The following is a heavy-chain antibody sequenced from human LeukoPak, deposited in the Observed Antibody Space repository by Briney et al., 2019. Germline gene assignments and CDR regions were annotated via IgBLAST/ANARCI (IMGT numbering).Heavy chain of an antibody. CDR1: GFTFSSYW. CDR3: ARARKGAGSYYFDY. D-gene: IGHD1-26*01. V-gene: IGHV3-7*01. CDR2: IKQDGSEK. Sequence: GGSLRLSCAASGFTFSSYWMSWVRQAPGKGLEWVANIKQDGSEKYYVDSVKGRFTISGDNAKNSLYLQMNSLRAEDTAVYYCARARKGAGSYYFDYWGQGTLVTVSS. J-gene: IGHJ4*02.